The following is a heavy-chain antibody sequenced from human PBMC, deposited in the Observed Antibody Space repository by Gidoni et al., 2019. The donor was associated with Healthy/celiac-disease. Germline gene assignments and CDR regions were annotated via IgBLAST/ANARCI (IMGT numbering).Heavy chain of an antibody. CDR1: GGSISSSSYY. CDR2: IYYSGST. D-gene: IGHD2-2*01. J-gene: IGHJ3*02. Sequence: QLQLQESGPGLVKPSETLSLTCTVSGGSISSSSYYWGWIRQPPGKGLEWIGSIYYSGSTYYNPSLKSRVTISVDTSKNQFSLKLSSVTAADTAVYYCARLGGFGGAAPMIDAFDIRGQGTMVTVSS. CDR3: ARLGGFGGAAPMIDAFDI. V-gene: IGHV4-39*01.